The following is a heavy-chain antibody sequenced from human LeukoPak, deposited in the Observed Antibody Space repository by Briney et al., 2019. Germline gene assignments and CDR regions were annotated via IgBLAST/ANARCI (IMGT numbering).Heavy chain of an antibody. CDR3: AASPGYCSGGSCFDDAFDI. D-gene: IGHD2-15*01. CDR2: ISWNSGSI. V-gene: IGHV3-9*01. CDR1: GFTFDDYA. Sequence: PGGSLRLSCAASGFTFDDYAMHWVRQAPGKGLEWVSGISWNSGSIGYADSVKGRFTISGDNAKNSLYLQMNSLRAEDTALYYCAASPGYCSGGSCFDDAFDIWGQGTMVTVSS. J-gene: IGHJ3*02.